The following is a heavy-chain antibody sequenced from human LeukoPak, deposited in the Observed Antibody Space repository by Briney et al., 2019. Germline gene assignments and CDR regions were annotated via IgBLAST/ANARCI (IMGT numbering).Heavy chain of an antibody. CDR3: ARPEAVADYFDY. CDR1: GGSISSSSYY. D-gene: IGHD6-19*01. V-gene: IGHV4-39*01. CDR2: IYYSGST. J-gene: IGHJ4*02. Sequence: SETLSLTCTVSGGSISSSSYYWGWIRQPPGKGLEWIGNIYYSGSTYYNPSLKSRVTISVDTSKNQFSLKLSSVTAADTAVYYCARPEAVADYFDYWGQGTLVTVSS.